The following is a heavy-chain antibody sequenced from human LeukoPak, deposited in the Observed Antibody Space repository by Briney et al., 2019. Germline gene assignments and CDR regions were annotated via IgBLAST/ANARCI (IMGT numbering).Heavy chain of an antibody. V-gene: IGHV4-59*01. Sequence: SQTLSLTCTVSGGSITNYYWTWIRQPPGKGLEWIGYIHYSGSTNYNPSLKSRVTISVDTSKNQFSLKLSSVTAADTAVYYCARASVTYNYYYYMDVWGKGTTVTVSS. CDR2: IHYSGST. CDR3: ARASVTYNYYYYMDV. CDR1: GGSITNYY. D-gene: IGHD4-11*01. J-gene: IGHJ6*03.